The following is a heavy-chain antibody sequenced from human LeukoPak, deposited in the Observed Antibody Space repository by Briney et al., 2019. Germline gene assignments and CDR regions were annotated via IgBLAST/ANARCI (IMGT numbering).Heavy chain of an antibody. CDR2: INHSGGT. V-gene: IGHV4-34*01. D-gene: IGHD4-17*01. CDR3: ARGRGAYGDYAGRFDY. Sequence: SETLSLTCAVYGGSFSDYYWSWIRQPPGEGLEWIGEINHSGGTNYNPSLKSRVTVSVDTSKNRFSLKLSSVTAADTAVYYCARGRGAYGDYAGRFDYWGQGTLVTVSS. J-gene: IGHJ4*02. CDR1: GGSFSDYY.